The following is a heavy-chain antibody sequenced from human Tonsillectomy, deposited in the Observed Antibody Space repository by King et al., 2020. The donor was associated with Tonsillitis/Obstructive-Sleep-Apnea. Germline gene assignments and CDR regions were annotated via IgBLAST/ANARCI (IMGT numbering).Heavy chain of an antibody. J-gene: IGHJ4*02. Sequence: QLVQSGGGLVKPGGSLRLSCAASGFTFSNAWMSWVRQAPGKGLEWVGRIKSKTDGGTTDYAAPVKGRFTISRDDSKNTLSLQMNSLKTEDTAVYYCTTVVPAAPFYFDYWGKGTLVTVSS. CDR1: GFTFSNAW. D-gene: IGHD2-2*01. V-gene: IGHV3-15*01. CDR2: IKSKTDGGTT. CDR3: TTVVPAAPFYFDY.